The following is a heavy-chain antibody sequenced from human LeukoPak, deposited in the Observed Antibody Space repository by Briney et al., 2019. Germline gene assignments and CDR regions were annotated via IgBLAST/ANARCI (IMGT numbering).Heavy chain of an antibody. CDR1: GGSISSYY. CDR3: ARRGSNWGYYFDY. D-gene: IGHD7-27*01. Sequence: SETLSLTCTVSGGSISSYYWSWIRQPPGKGLEWIGYIYYSGSTNYNPSLKSRVTISVDTSKNQFSLKLSSLTAADTAVYYCARRGSNWGYYFDYWGQGTLVTVSS. J-gene: IGHJ4*02. V-gene: IGHV4-59*08. CDR2: IYYSGST.